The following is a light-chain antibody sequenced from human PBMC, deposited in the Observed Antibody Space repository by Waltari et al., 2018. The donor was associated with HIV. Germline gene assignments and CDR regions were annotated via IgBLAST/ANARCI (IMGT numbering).Light chain of an antibody. J-gene: IGLJ1*01. Sequence: QSALTQPASVSGSPGQSLTISCTATCSAVGGYNYVSWYQQHPGKAPKLMISEVSNRPSGVTNRFSCSKSGNTASLTISGLQVEDEADYYCSSYTSSSTLYVFGTGTKVTVL. CDR3: SSYTSSSTLYV. CDR1: CSAVGGYNY. CDR2: EVS. V-gene: IGLV2-14*01.